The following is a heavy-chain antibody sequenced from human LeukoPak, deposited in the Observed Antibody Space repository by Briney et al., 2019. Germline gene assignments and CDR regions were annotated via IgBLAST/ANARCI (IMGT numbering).Heavy chain of an antibody. CDR1: GFTLSSHS. CDR2: INSDGSST. CDR3: AREWTGFDY. J-gene: IGHJ4*02. D-gene: IGHD1-14*01. V-gene: IGHV3-74*01. Sequence: GGSLRLSCAASGFTLSSHSMNWVRQAPGKGLVWVSRINSDGSSTSYADSVKGRFTISRDNAKNTLYLQMNSLRAEDTAVYYCAREWTGFDYWGQGTLVTVSS.